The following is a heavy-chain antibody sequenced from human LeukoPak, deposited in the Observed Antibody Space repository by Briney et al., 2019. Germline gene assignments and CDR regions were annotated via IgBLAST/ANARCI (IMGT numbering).Heavy chain of an antibody. J-gene: IGHJ5*02. CDR3: ARTDYDFWSGLNWFDP. D-gene: IGHD3-3*01. CDR2: INPNSGGT. V-gene: IGHV1-2*02. CDR1: GYTFTGYY. Sequence: ASVKVSCKASGYTFTGYYMHWVRQAPGQGLEWMGWINPNSGGTNYAQEFQGRVTMTRDTSISTAYMELSRLRSDDTAVYYCARTDYDFWSGLNWFDPWGQGTLVTVSS.